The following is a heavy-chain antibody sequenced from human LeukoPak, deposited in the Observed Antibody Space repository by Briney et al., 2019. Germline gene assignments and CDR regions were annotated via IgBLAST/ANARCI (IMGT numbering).Heavy chain of an antibody. J-gene: IGHJ5*02. CDR2: ITWNGNKT. CDR3: ASDPFCSSSTGCYFEDWFDP. Sequence: GGSLRLSCRASLFKFEDYDMSWVRQVPGKGLEEGSGITWNGNKTGYEGYVGGRFAISRDNTKKSLYLQMSSLRAEDTALYYCASDPFCSSSTGCYFEDWFDPWRPGTLVTVSS. D-gene: IGHD2-2*01. CDR1: LFKFEDYD. V-gene: IGHV3-20*04.